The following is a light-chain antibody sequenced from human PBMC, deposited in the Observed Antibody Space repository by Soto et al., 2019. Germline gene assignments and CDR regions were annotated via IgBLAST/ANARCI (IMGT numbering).Light chain of an antibody. V-gene: IGLV2-14*01. CDR1: SSDVGVYNS. CDR2: DVS. J-gene: IGLJ1*01. Sequence: QSVLTQPASVSGSPGQSITISCTGTSSDVGVYNSVSWYQQHPGKVPKLMIYDVSNRPSGASNRFSGSKSGNTASLTISGLQAEDEADYYCSSYTTGNTYVFGSGTRSPS. CDR3: SSYTTGNTYV.